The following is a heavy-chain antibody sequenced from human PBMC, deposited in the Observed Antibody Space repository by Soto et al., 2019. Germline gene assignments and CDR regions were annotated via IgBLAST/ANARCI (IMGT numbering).Heavy chain of an antibody. D-gene: IGHD3-10*01. V-gene: IGHV1-69*06. CDR2: TIPVFNTA. CDR1: GGTLSDHG. Sequence: QVQLEQSGAAVKKPGSSVKVSCKASGGTLSDHGVAWLRQAPGQGLEWMGGTIPVFNTAKYAQKFQGRVTVTADKFTNIAYMELSSLRSEDTAFYFCERGVYGSGNYYTGPSAFDIWGQGTMVIVSS. J-gene: IGHJ3*02. CDR3: ERGVYGSGNYYTGPSAFDI.